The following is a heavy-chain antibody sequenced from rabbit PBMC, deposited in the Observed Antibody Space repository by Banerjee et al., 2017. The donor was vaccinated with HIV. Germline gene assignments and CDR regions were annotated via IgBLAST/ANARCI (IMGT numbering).Heavy chain of an antibody. J-gene: IGHJ4*01. D-gene: IGHD6-1*01. Sequence: QEQLVESGGGLVQPEGSLTLTCTASGFSFSNNSYMCWVRQAPGKGLEWIACIVTSSGSTWYASWVNGRFTVSRSTSLNTVDLKMTSLTAADTATYFCARGVSAGYGGYGYVPYYFYLWGQGTLVTVS. V-gene: IGHV1S43*01. CDR1: GFSFSNNSY. CDR3: ARGVSAGYGGYGYVPYYFYL. CDR2: IVTSSGST.